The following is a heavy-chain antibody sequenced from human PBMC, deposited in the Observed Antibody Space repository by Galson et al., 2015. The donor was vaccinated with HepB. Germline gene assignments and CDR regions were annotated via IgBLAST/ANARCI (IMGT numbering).Heavy chain of an antibody. CDR1: GNTLTTLS. CDR3: TRHIVAPGMGSSPPYDAFDI. CDR2: FDPEDGET. J-gene: IGHJ3*02. Sequence: SVKVSCKVSGNTLTTLSIHWVRQAPGKGLEWMGGFDPEDGETTYTRTAEGRVTMSEDTSTATAYMELSRLRFEDTAIYYCTRHIVAPGMGSSPPYDAFDIWGPGTMVTVSA. V-gene: IGHV1-24*01. D-gene: IGHD5-12*01.